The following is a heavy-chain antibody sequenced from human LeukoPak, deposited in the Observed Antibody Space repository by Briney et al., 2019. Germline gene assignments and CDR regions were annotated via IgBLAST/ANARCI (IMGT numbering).Heavy chain of an antibody. V-gene: IGHV1-2*02. J-gene: IGHJ5*02. Sequence: ASVKVSCKASGYTFIYYYMHWVRQAPGQGVEWVGWINPDSGGTNYAQKFQGRATMTRDTSISTAYMELSRLRSDDTAVYSCARGGGPAEKTNWFDPWGQGTLVTVSS. CDR2: INPDSGGT. D-gene: IGHD5-12*01. CDR1: GYTFIYYY. CDR3: ARGGGPAEKTNWFDP.